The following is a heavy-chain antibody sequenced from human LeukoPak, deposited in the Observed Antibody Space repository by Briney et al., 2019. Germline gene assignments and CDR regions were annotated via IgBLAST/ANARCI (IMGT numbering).Heavy chain of an antibody. CDR1: GGSINTYY. J-gene: IGHJ4*02. V-gene: IGHV4-59*01. D-gene: IGHD5-18*01. CDR3: ARTPIQLWLGSFDY. Sequence: SETLSLTRTVSGGSINTYYWSWIRQPPGKGLEWIGYIYYSGSTNYNPSLKSRVTISVDTSKNQFSLKLSSVTAADTAVYYCARTPIQLWLGSFDYWGQGTLVTVSS. CDR2: IYYSGST.